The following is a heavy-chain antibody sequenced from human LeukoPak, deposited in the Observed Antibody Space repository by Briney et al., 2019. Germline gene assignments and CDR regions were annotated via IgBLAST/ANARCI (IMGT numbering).Heavy chain of an antibody. D-gene: IGHD6-19*01. Sequence: KPSETLSLPRPVSGGSISTYYWSWIRQPPGKGLEWIGYIYYSGTTNYDPSLKSRVTISVDTSKNQFSLKLSSVTAADTAVYYCARLRYSSGQDYWGQGTLVTVSS. CDR2: IYYSGTT. CDR1: GGSISTYY. J-gene: IGHJ4*02. CDR3: ARLRYSSGQDY. V-gene: IGHV4-59*01.